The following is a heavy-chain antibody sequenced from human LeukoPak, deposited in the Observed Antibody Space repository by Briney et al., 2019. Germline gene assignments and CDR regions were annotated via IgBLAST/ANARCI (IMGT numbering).Heavy chain of an antibody. Sequence: PGGSLRLSCAASGFTFSSYSMNWVRQAPGKGLEWVSYISTGSSTIYYADSVKGRFTISRDNAKNSLYLQMNSLRAEDTAVYYCARVHAAYPFDNWGQGTLVTVSS. CDR2: ISTGSSTI. CDR3: ARVHAAYPFDN. J-gene: IGHJ4*02. V-gene: IGHV3-48*01. D-gene: IGHD2-15*01. CDR1: GFTFSSYS.